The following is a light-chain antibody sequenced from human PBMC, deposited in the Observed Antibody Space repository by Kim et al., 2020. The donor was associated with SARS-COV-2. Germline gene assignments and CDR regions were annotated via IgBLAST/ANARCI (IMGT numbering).Light chain of an antibody. J-gene: IGLJ3*02. CDR2: YDS. CDR1: NIRSKS. V-gene: IGLV3-21*04. CDR3: QVWDSSSDHWV. Sequence: APGKQARITCGGNNIRSKSVAWYQQKPGQAPVLVIYYDSDRPSGIPERFSGSSSENTATLTISRVEAGDEADYYCQVWDSSSDHWVFGGGTQLTVL.